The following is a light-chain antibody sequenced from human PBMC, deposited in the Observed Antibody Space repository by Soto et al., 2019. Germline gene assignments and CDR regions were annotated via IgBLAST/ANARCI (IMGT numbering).Light chain of an antibody. CDR3: SSYATGNTYV. CDR1: NSDVGAHNF. V-gene: IGLV2-14*01. CDR2: ELT. Sequence: QSALTQPASVSGSPGQSITISCTGTNSDVGAHNFVSWYQQHPGKAPKLMIYELTYRPSGVSDRFLGSKSGNTASLTISGLQADDEADYYCSSYATGNTYVFGSGT. J-gene: IGLJ1*01.